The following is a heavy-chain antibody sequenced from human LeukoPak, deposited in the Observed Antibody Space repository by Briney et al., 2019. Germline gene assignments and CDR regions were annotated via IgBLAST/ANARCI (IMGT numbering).Heavy chain of an antibody. CDR1: GYIFTDYA. Sequence: GASVKVSCRASGYIFTDYAILWVRQAPGQGLEWLGWINAGNGNTKYSQNFQGRVTLTRDTSATTASMEMNSLRSEDTALYYCARGRWSATTASYYLDFWGLGTLVTVSS. D-gene: IGHD2-21*02. CDR2: INAGNGNT. V-gene: IGHV1-3*01. J-gene: IGHJ4*02. CDR3: ARGRWSATTASYYLDF.